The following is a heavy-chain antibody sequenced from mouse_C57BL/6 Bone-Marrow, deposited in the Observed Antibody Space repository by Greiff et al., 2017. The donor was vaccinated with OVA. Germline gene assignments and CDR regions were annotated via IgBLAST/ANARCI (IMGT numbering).Heavy chain of an antibody. V-gene: IGHV1-4*01. CDR1: GYTFTSYT. Sequence: QVQLQQSGAELARPGASVKMSCKASGYTFTSYTMHWVKQRPGQGLEWIGYINPSSGYTKYNQKFKDKATLTADKSSSTAYMQLSSLTSEDSAVYYCARSGSRYAMDYWGQGTSVTVSS. CDR3: ARSGSRYAMDY. CDR2: INPSSGYT. J-gene: IGHJ4*01. D-gene: IGHD1-3*01.